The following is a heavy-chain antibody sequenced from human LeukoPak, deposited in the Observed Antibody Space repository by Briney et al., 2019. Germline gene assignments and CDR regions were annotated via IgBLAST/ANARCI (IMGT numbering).Heavy chain of an antibody. V-gene: IGHV4-59*01. CDR1: GGSISSYY. D-gene: IGHD6-6*01. CDR2: IYHSGST. J-gene: IGHJ1*01. CDR3: ARGGAARLHFQN. Sequence: SETLYLTCTVSGGSISSYYWSWIRQPPGKGLEWIGYIYHSGSTNYNPSLQSRVTISVDTSKNQFSLNLNSVTAGDTAVYYCARGGAARLHFQNWGQGTLVTVSS.